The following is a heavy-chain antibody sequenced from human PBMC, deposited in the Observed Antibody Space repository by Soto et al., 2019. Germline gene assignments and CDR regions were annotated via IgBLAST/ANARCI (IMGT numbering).Heavy chain of an antibody. CDR1: GGSISSGGYY. V-gene: IGHV4-31*03. CDR3: ARGGAGYYDSSGYYAGY. CDR2: IYYSGST. Sequence: PSESLSLTCTVSGGSISSGGYYWSWIRQHPGKGLEWIGYIYYSGSTYYNPSLKSRVTISVDTSKNQFSLKLSSVTAADTAVYYCARGGAGYYDSSGYYAGYWGQGTLVTVSS. J-gene: IGHJ4*02. D-gene: IGHD3-22*01.